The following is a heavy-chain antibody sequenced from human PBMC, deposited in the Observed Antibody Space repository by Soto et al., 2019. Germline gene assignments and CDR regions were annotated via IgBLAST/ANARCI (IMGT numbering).Heavy chain of an antibody. J-gene: IGHJ3*02. CDR2: INHSGSN. CDR1: GGSFSGYY. Sequence: SETLSLTCAVYGGSFSGYYWSWIRQPPGRGLEWIGEINHSGSNNYNPSLKSRVTISVDTSKNQFSLKLSSVTAADTAVYYCARGGGDYVSYALDIWGKGTMVTVSS. V-gene: IGHV4-34*01. D-gene: IGHD4-17*01. CDR3: ARGGGDYVSYALDI.